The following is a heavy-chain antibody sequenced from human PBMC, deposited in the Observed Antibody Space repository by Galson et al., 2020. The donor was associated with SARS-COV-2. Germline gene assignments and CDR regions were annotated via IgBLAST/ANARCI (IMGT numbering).Heavy chain of an antibody. Sequence: ASVKVSCKASGYTFTTYFMHWVRQAPGQRLEWMGWINTANGNTKYSQKFQGRVTITRDTSANTAYMELSSLRSEDTAMYYCARVLQSNSWSTHQYYFDYWGQGALVTVSS. D-gene: IGHD6-13*01. CDR3: ARVLQSNSWSTHQYYFDY. J-gene: IGHJ4*02. CDR1: GYTFTTYF. CDR2: INTANGNT. V-gene: IGHV1-3*04.